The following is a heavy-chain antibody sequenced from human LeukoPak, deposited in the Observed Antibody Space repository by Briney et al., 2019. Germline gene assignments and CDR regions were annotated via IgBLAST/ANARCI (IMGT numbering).Heavy chain of an antibody. CDR1: GYTYTRYY. CDR3: ARDAHDFWSGHRGMDV. CDR2: INPYSGGT. J-gene: IGHJ6*02. Sequence: ASVKVSCTAAGYTYTRYYMHWVRQAPGQGLEWMGWINPYSGGTNTPQTLPDRGTMTPATYTTTAYIELSRLRSNDTAVYYCARDAHDFWSGHRGMDVWGQGTTVTVSS. V-gene: IGHV1-2*02. D-gene: IGHD3-3*01.